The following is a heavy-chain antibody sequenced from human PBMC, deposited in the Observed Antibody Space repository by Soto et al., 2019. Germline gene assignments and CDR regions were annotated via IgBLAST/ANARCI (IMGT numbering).Heavy chain of an antibody. D-gene: IGHD2-15*01. Sequence: PSETLSLTCTVSGGSISSGDYYWSWIRQPPGKGLEWIGYIYYSGSTYYNPSLKSRVTISVDTSKNQFSLKLSSVTAADTAVYYCARAGVVVAATLGAYDYWGQGTLVTAPQ. J-gene: IGHJ4*02. CDR1: GGSISSGDYY. CDR2: IYYSGST. V-gene: IGHV4-30-4*01. CDR3: ARAGVVVAATLGAYDY.